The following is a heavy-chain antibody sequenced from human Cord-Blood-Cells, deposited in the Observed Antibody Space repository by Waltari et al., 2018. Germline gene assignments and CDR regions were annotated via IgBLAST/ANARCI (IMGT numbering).Heavy chain of an antibody. CDR2: ISTSGST. V-gene: IGHV4-4*07. D-gene: IGHD5-12*01. Sequence: QVQLQESGPGLVKPSETLSLTCTVSGGSISSYYWSWIRQPAGKGLEWIGRISTSGSTKSSPSLKSRVTMSVDTSKNQFSLKRSSVTAADTAVYYCARDSVVATRRRYYYYYGMDVWGQGTTVTVSS. CDR3: ARDSVVATRRRYYYYYGMDV. J-gene: IGHJ6*02. CDR1: GGSISSYY.